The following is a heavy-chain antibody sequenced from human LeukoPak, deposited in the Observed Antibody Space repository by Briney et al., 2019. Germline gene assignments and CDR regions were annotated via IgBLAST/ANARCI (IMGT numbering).Heavy chain of an antibody. V-gene: IGHV3-30*14. D-gene: IGHD3-22*01. J-gene: IGHJ4*02. Sequence: GGSLRLSCAASGFTFSSYTMHWVRQAPGKGLEWVAVISYDGSNKYYADSVKGRFTISRDNSKNTLYLQMNSLRAEDTAVYYCARGGQLVPNYYDSSPSDYWGQGTLVTVSS. CDR1: GFTFSSYT. CDR2: ISYDGSNK. CDR3: ARGGQLVPNYYDSSPSDY.